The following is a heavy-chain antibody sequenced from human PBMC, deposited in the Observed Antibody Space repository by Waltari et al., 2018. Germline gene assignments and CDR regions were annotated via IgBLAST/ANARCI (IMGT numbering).Heavy chain of an antibody. CDR2: INHSGST. V-gene: IGHV4-34*01. J-gene: IGHJ5*02. CDR1: GGSISSYY. Sequence: QVQLQESGPGLVKPSETLSLTCTVSGGSISSYYWSWIRQPPGKGLEWIGEINHSGSTNDNPSLKSRVTISVDTSKNQCSLKLSSVTAADTAVYYCARGVGIVVVVAATHWFDPWGQGTLVTVSS. CDR3: ARGVGIVVVVAATHWFDP. D-gene: IGHD2-15*01.